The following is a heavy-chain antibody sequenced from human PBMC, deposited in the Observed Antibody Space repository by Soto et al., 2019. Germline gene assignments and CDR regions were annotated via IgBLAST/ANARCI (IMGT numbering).Heavy chain of an antibody. CDR1: NASITSSGYY. J-gene: IGHJ4*02. Sequence: QVQLQESGPRLVEASQTLSLTCTVSNASITSSGYYWSWVRQPPGKRLEWIGYIYHSGSTFYSPSLPSRLTMSVDTSKNQFSLTLRSVTAADTAVYHCARMSGNYYVPDYWGQGTLVNVAS. V-gene: IGHV4-31*03. CDR3: ARMSGNYYVPDY. CDR2: IYHSGST. D-gene: IGHD1-26*01.